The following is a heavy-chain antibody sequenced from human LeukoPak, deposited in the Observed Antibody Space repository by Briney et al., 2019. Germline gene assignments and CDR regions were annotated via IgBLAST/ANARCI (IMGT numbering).Heavy chain of an antibody. CDR1: GFTFSSYA. J-gene: IGHJ5*02. D-gene: IGHD3-16*01. CDR2: ISGSGGST. V-gene: IGHV3-23*01. Sequence: GRSLRLSCAASGFTFSSYAMSWVRQAPGKGLEWVSAISGSGGSTYYADSVKGRFTISRDNSKNTLYLQMNSLRAEDTAVYYCAKDPGGTFYNWFDPWGQGTLVTVSS. CDR3: AKDPGGTFYNWFDP.